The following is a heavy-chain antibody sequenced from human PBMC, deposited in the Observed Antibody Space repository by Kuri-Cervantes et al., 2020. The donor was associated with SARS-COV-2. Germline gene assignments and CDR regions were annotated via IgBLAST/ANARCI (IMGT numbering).Heavy chain of an antibody. Sequence: GASLKISCEASGFSFSSDAMHWVRQTPGKGLEWVALMSHDGSSIYYAESVKGRFTISRDNSKNTLYLEMSSLRVEDAAVYYCARDWALHPDFRGQGTLVTVSS. CDR2: MSHDGSSI. CDR3: ARDWALHPDF. CDR1: GFSFSSDA. V-gene: IGHV3-30*04. J-gene: IGHJ4*02. D-gene: IGHD3-16*01.